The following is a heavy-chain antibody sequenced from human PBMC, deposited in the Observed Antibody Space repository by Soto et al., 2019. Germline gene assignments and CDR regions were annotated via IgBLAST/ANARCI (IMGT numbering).Heavy chain of an antibody. Sequence: QVQLVESGGGLVKPGGSLRLSCAASGFTFSDYYMSWIRQAPGTGLEWVSYISSSSSYTNYADSVKGRFTISRDNAKNSLYLQMNSLRAEDTAVYYCVLPDYGDKTEDYWGQGTLVTVSS. CDR1: GFTFSDYY. V-gene: IGHV3-11*06. D-gene: IGHD4-17*01. J-gene: IGHJ4*02. CDR2: ISSSSSYT. CDR3: VLPDYGDKTEDY.